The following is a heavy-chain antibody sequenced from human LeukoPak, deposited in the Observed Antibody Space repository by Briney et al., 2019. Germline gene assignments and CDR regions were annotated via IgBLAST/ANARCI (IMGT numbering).Heavy chain of an antibody. CDR2: INSDGSST. Sequence: GGSLRLSCAASGFTFSSYWMHWVRQAPGKGLVWVSRINSDGSSTSYADSVKGRFTISRDNAKNTLYLQMNSLRAEDTAVYYCARRGPLLIWGPKNNWFDPWGQGTLATVSS. J-gene: IGHJ5*02. CDR3: ARRGPLLIWGPKNNWFDP. D-gene: IGHD3-16*01. V-gene: IGHV3-74*01. CDR1: GFTFSSYW.